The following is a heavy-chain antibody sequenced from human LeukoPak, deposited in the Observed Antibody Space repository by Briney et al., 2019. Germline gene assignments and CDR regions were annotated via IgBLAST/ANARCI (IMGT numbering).Heavy chain of an antibody. CDR2: ISYDGSST. CDR3: VKAIPGTSGWSPYFYGMDV. V-gene: IGHV3-64D*06. J-gene: IGHJ6*02. Sequence: GGSLRLSCSASGFTFSSYAMHWVRQAPGKGLEYVSAISYDGSSTYYADSVKGRFTISRDNSKNTLYLQVSSLRAEDTAVFYCVKAIPGTSGWSPYFYGMDVWGQGTTVTASS. CDR1: GFTFSSYA. D-gene: IGHD6-19*01.